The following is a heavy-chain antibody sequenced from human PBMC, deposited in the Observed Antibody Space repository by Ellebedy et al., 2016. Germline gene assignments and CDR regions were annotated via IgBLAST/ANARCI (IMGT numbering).Heavy chain of an antibody. CDR2: ISWNSAAI. V-gene: IGHV3-9*01. J-gene: IGHJ4*02. CDR3: AKGTMDYLHH. D-gene: IGHD3-10*01. CDR1: GFTFDDYA. Sequence: SLKISCATSGFTFDDYALHWVRQVPGKGLEWVSGISWNSAAIGYGEAVKGRFTISRDSAKNYLYLQMNILRVEDTALYFCAKGTMDYLHHWGQGTLVTVSS.